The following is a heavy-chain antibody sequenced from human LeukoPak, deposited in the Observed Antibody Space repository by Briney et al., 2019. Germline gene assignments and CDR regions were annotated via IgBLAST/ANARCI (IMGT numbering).Heavy chain of an antibody. D-gene: IGHD7-27*01. CDR2: ISSSGSTI. J-gene: IGHJ4*02. V-gene: IGHV3-48*03. Sequence: GGSLRLSCAASGFTFSSYAMNWVRQAPGKGLEWVAYISSSGSTINYADSVKGRFTISRDNAKNSLYLQMNSLRAEDTAVYYCARDPLGHFDYWGQGTLVTVSS. CDR1: GFTFSSYA. CDR3: ARDPLGHFDY.